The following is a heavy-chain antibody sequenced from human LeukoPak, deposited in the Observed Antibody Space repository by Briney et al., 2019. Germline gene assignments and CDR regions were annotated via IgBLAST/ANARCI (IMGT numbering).Heavy chain of an antibody. Sequence: GRSLRLSCAASGFTFSDYYMSWIRRAPGEGLEWVSCISSSGSTIYYADSVKGRSPIYRAHPKNSLSLRMTSLRAGTTAVYSLARGRIYRLWGQETLVTVS. CDR2: ISSSGSTI. V-gene: IGHV3-11*01. CDR3: ARGRIYRL. CDR1: GFTFSDYY. J-gene: IGHJ4*02. D-gene: IGHD5-12*01.